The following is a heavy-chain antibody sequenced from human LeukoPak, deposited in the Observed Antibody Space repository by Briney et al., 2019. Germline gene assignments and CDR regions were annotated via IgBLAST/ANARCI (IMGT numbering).Heavy chain of an antibody. J-gene: IGHJ6*03. CDR2: ISGSSGDST. V-gene: IGHV3-23*01. CDR1: GFTFSSYA. CDR3: AKDLEAAALYYYYYMDV. D-gene: IGHD6-13*01. Sequence: GGSLGLSCAASGFTFSSYAMSWVRQAPGKGLDWVSAISGSSGDSTYYADSVKGPFTISRDNSKNTLYLQMNGLRAEDTAVYYCAKDLEAAALYYYYYMDVWGKGTTVTVSS.